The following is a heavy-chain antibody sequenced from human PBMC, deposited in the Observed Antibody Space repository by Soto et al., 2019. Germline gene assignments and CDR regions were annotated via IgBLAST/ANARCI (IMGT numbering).Heavy chain of an antibody. CDR1: GYTFTSYY. CDR2: INPSGGST. CDR3: ARGHIVLMVYALNHGMDV. Sequence: ASVKVSCKASGYTFTSYYMHWVRQAPGQGLEWMGIINPSGGSTSYAQKFQGRVTMTRDTSTSTVYMELSSLRSEDTVVYYCARGHIVLMVYALNHGMDVWGQGTTVTVSS. J-gene: IGHJ6*02. D-gene: IGHD2-8*01. V-gene: IGHV1-46*01.